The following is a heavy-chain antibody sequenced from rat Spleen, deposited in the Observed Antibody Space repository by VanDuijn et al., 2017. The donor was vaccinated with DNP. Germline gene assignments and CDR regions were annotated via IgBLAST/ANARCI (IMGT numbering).Heavy chain of an antibody. CDR2: ISYEGSST. Sequence: EVQLVESGGGLVQPGRSLKLSCAASGFTFSDYYMAWVRQAPKKGLEWVASISYEGSSTYYGDSVKGRFTISRDNAKSTLYLQMNSLRSEDTATYYCARRHYFDYWGQGVMVTVSS. V-gene: IGHV5-22*01. J-gene: IGHJ2*01. CDR3: ARRHYFDY. CDR1: GFTFSDYY.